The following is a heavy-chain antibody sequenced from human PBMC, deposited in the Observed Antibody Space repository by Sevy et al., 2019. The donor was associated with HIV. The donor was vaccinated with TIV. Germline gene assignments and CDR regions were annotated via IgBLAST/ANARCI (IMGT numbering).Heavy chain of an antibody. V-gene: IGHV3-11*01. CDR2: ISCSGDTI. D-gene: IGHD4-17*01. CDR1: GFALSDYY. Sequence: GGSLRLSCVASGFALSDYYMSWIRQAPGKGLQWISYISCSGDTIYYADSVKGRFTISRDNAKNSLFLQMNSLRAEDTAVYYCARDHVKDGDLGDYYYYAMHVWGQGTTVTVSS. CDR3: ARDHVKDGDLGDYYYYAMHV. J-gene: IGHJ6*02.